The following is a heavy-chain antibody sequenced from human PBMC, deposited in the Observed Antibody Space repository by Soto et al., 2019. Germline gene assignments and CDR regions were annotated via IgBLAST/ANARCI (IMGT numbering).Heavy chain of an antibody. V-gene: IGHV4-30-2*01. CDR2: IYHSGST. D-gene: IGHD3-22*01. CDR3: ARARDSSGYYYDYFDY. J-gene: IGHJ4*02. CDR1: GGSISSGGYS. Sequence: SETLSLTCAVSGGSISSGGYSWSWIRQPPVKGLEWIGYIYHSGSTYYNPSLKSRVTISVDRSKNQFSLKLSSVTAADTAVYYCARARDSSGYYYDYFDYWGQGTLVTVSS.